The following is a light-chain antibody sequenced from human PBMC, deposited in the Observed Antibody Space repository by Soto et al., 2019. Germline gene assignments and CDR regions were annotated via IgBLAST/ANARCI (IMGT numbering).Light chain of an antibody. Sequence: QSALTQPASVSGSPGQSITISCTGTSSDVGGYNYVSWYQQHPGKAPKLIIYEVSNRPSGVSNRFSGSKSGNTASLTISGLQAEDEADYYCSSYTSSSTLEVGGGTKLTVL. V-gene: IGLV2-14*01. J-gene: IGLJ2*01. CDR3: SSYTSSSTLE. CDR1: SSDVGGYNY. CDR2: EVS.